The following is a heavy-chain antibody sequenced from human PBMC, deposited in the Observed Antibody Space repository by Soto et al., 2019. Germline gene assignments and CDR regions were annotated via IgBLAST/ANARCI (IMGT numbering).Heavy chain of an antibody. CDR2: INPSGGST. CDR1: GYTFTSYY. J-gene: IGHJ3*02. V-gene: IGHV1-46*03. Sequence: EASVKVSCKASGYTFTSYYMHWVRQAPGQGLEWMGIINPSGGSTSYAQKFQGRVAMTRDTSTSTVYMELSSLRSEDTAVYYCARVPRGSSSWYTGAFDIWGQGTMVTVSS. D-gene: IGHD6-13*01. CDR3: ARVPRGSSSWYTGAFDI.